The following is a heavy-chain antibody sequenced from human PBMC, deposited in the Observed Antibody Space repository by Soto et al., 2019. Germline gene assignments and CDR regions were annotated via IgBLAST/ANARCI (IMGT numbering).Heavy chain of an antibody. V-gene: IGHV3-33*01. CDR1: GFTFSSYG. CDR2: IWYDESNK. D-gene: IGHD2-2*01. J-gene: IGHJ4*02. Sequence: QVQLVESGGGVVQPGRSLRLSCAASGFTFSSYGMHWVRQAPGKGLEWVAVIWYDESNKYYADSVKGRFTISRDNSKNTLYLQMNNLRAEDTAVYYCARDSNVFFDYWGQGTLVTVSS. CDR3: ARDSNVFFDY.